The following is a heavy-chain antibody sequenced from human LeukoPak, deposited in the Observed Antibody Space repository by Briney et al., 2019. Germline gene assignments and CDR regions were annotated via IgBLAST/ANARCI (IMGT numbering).Heavy chain of an antibody. V-gene: IGHV3-73*01. J-gene: IGHJ4*02. CDR1: GFTFSGSA. Sequence: PGGSLRLSCAASGFTFSGSAMHWVRQASGKGLEWVGRIRSKANSYATAYAASVKGRFTISRDDSKNTAYLQMNSLKTEDTAVYYCTSQITIYYYDSSAHDYWGQGTLVTVSS. CDR3: TSQITIYYYDSSAHDY. CDR2: IRSKANSYAT. D-gene: IGHD3-22*01.